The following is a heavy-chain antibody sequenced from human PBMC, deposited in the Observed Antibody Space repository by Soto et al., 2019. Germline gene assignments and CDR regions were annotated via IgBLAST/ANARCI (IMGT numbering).Heavy chain of an antibody. D-gene: IGHD3-10*01. CDR3: ARRLSWGVTTFTFYYFDY. J-gene: IGHJ4*02. Sequence: SETLSLTCAVYGESFSGYYWSWIRQPPGKGLEWIGEINHSGSTNYNPSLKSRVTISLDTSKDQFSLKLSSVTAADTAVYYCARRLSWGVTTFTFYYFDYWGQGTMVTVYS. CDR2: INHSGST. CDR1: GESFSGYY. V-gene: IGHV4-34*01.